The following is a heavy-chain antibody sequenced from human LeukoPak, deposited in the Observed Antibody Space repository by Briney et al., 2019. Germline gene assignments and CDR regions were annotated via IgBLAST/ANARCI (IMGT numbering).Heavy chain of an antibody. CDR2: IYHSGST. CDR3: ARVNSARSHYYYYYMDV. V-gene: IGHV4-30-2*01. Sequence: SQTLSLTCAVSGGSISSGGYSWSWIRQPPGKGLEWIGYIYHSGSTYYNPSLKSRVTISVDRSKNQFSLKLSSVTAADTAVYYCARVNSARSHYYYYYMDVWGKGTTVTVSS. CDR1: GGSISSGGYS. D-gene: IGHD2/OR15-2a*01. J-gene: IGHJ6*03.